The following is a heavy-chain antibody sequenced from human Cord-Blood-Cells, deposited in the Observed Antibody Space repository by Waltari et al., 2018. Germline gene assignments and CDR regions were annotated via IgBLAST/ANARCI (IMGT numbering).Heavy chain of an antibody. CDR3: ARGVVGATWGACDI. CDR2: TNPNRGGT. CDR1: GYTFTGYY. D-gene: IGHD1-26*01. V-gene: IGHV1-2*02. J-gene: IGHJ3*02. Sequence: QVQLVQSGAEVKKPGASVKVSCKASGYTFTGYYMHWVRQAPGQGLAWMGWTNPNRGGTNYAKKFQGRVTMTRETSISTGYMELSRLGSDDTAVYYWARGVVGATWGACDIWGQGTMVTVSS.